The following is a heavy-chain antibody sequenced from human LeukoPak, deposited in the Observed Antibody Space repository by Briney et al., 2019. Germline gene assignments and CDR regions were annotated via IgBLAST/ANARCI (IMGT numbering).Heavy chain of an antibody. CDR1: GGSFSGYY. CDR2: IYYNGNT. D-gene: IGHD1-26*01. V-gene: IGHV4-59*01. J-gene: IGHJ6*02. Sequence: SETLSLTCAVYGGSFSGYYWNWIRRPPGKGLEWIGYIYYNGNTNYSPSLKSRVTMSVDTSKNLFSLKVSSVTAADTAVYYCARGRSNYYGMDVWGQGTTVTVSS. CDR3: ARGRSNYYGMDV.